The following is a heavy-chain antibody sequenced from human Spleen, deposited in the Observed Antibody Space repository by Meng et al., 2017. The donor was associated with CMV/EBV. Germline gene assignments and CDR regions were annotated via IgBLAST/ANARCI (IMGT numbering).Heavy chain of an antibody. Sequence: QVIPQESGPGLVNPPATLSLSCTVSGCSISSYYWSWIRQPAGKGLECIGRIYTSGSTNYNPSLKSRVTMSVDTSKNQFSLKLSSVTAADTAVYYCARGGYYVGWGQGTLVTVSS. V-gene: IGHV4-4*07. CDR1: GCSISSYY. D-gene: IGHD3-10*02. J-gene: IGHJ4*02. CDR2: IYTSGST. CDR3: ARGGYYVG.